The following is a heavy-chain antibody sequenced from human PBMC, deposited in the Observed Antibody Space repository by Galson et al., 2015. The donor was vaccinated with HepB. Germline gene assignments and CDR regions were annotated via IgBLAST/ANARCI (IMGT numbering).Heavy chain of an antibody. D-gene: IGHD3-22*01. Sequence: ETLSLTCTVSGGSISSYYWSWIRQPPGKGLEWIGYIYYRGSTNYNPSLKSRVTISVDTSKNQFSLTLSSVTAADTAVYYCARGYYYDSSGYWYFDLWGRGTLVTVSS. CDR1: GGSISSYY. CDR2: IYYRGST. J-gene: IGHJ2*01. CDR3: ARGYYYDSSGYWYFDL. V-gene: IGHV4-59*01.